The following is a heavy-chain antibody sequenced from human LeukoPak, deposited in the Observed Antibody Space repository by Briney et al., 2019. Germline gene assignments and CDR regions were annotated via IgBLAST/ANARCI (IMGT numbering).Heavy chain of an antibody. Sequence: PGGSLRLSCAASGFTFSSYSMNWVRQAPGKGLEWVSSISSSSSYIYYADSVKGRFTISRDNAKNSLYLQMNSLRAEDTAVYYCAREPYSSQEFDYWGQGTLVTVSS. J-gene: IGHJ4*02. D-gene: IGHD6-13*01. CDR3: AREPYSSQEFDY. CDR2: ISSSSSYI. V-gene: IGHV3-21*01. CDR1: GFTFSSYS.